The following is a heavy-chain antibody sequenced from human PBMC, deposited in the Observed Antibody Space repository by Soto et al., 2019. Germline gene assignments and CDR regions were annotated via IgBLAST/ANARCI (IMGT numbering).Heavy chain of an antibody. Sequence: GASVKISSMASGYTFTSYGISWVRQGPGQGLEWMGWISAYNGNTNYAQKLQGRVTMTTDTSTSTAYMELRSLRSDDTAVYYCERVPYYYDRRGYSAYYYYGTEMLGQGTTVRVSS. CDR1: GYTFTSYG. CDR2: ISAYNGNT. V-gene: IGHV1-18*01. CDR3: ERVPYYYDRRGYSAYYYYGTEM. J-gene: IGHJ6*02. D-gene: IGHD3-22*01.